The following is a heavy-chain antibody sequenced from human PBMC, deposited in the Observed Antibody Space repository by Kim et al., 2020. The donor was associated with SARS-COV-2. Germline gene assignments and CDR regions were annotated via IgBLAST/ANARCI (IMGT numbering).Heavy chain of an antibody. CDR1: GFTFSSYS. D-gene: IGHD3-22*01. J-gene: IGHJ2*01. V-gene: IGHV3-21*01. CDR3: ARARGDSSGYYLTWGLWYFDL. Sequence: GGSLRLSCAASGFTFSSYSMNWVRQAPGKGLEWVSSISSSSSYIYYADSVKGRFTISRDNAKNSLYLQMNSLRAEDTAVYYCARARGDSSGYYLTWGLWYFDLWGRGTLVTVSS. CDR2: ISSSSSYI.